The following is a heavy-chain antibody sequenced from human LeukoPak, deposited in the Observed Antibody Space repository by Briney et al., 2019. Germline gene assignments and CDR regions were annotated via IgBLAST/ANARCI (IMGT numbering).Heavy chain of an antibody. CDR3: AKDGSRGVAARPPMGYYMDV. V-gene: IGHV3-11*04. D-gene: IGHD6-6*01. CDR2: ISSGGSTI. Sequence: GGSLRLSCAASGFIFSDYYMSWIRQAPGKGLEWLSFISSGGSTIYYADSVKGRFTISRDNSKNTLYLQMNSLRAEDTAVYYCAKDGSRGVAARPPMGYYMDVWGKGTTVTVSS. J-gene: IGHJ6*03. CDR1: GFIFSDYY.